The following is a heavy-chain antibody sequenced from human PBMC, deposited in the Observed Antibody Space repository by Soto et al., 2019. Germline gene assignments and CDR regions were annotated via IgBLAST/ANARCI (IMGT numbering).Heavy chain of an antibody. D-gene: IGHD3-10*01. CDR2: IVVGSGNT. Sequence: ASVKVSCKASGFTFTSSAMRWVRQARGQRLEWIGWIVVGSGNTNYAQKFQERVTITRHMSTSTAYMELSSLRSEDTAVYYCAGTYYYGSGSYDYWGQGTLVTVSS. CDR1: GFTFTSSA. J-gene: IGHJ4*02. CDR3: AGTYYYGSGSYDY. V-gene: IGHV1-58*02.